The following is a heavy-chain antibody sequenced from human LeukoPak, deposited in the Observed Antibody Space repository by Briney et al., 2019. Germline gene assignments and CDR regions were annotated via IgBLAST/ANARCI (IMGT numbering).Heavy chain of an antibody. CDR3: ARGGNFLEWLLLGDY. CDR2: MNPNSGNT. Sequence: ASVKVSCKASGYTFTSYDINWVRQATGQGLERMGWMNPNSGNTGYAQKFQGRVTMTRNTSISTAYMELSSLRSEDTAVYYCARGGNFLEWLLLGDYWGQGTLVTVSS. CDR1: GYTFTSYD. J-gene: IGHJ4*02. V-gene: IGHV1-8*01. D-gene: IGHD3-3*01.